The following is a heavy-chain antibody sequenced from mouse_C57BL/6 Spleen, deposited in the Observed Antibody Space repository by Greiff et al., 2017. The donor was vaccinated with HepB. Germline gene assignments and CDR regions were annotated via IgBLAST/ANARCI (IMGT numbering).Heavy chain of an antibody. CDR2: ISDGGSYT. Sequence: EVKVVESGGGLVKPGGSLKLSCAASGFTFSSYAMSWVRQTPEKRLEWVATISDGGSYTYYPDNVKGRFTISRDNAKNNPYLQLSHLKSEDTAMYYCTRDLYYGSSYFDYWGQGTTLTVSS. CDR1: GFTFSSYA. J-gene: IGHJ2*01. D-gene: IGHD1-1*01. CDR3: TRDLYYGSSYFDY. V-gene: IGHV5-4*01.